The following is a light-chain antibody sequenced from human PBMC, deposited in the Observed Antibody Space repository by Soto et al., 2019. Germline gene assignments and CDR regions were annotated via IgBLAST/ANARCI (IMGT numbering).Light chain of an antibody. CDR1: SSNIGAGYD. Sequence: QSVLTQPPAVSGAPGQRVTISCTGSSSNIGAGYDVHWYQQLPGTAPNLLIYGNSNRPSRVPDRFSGSKAGTSASLAITGLEAEDEADYYCQSFDSSLSGYVVFGGGTKVTVL. J-gene: IGLJ2*01. V-gene: IGLV1-40*01. CDR2: GNS. CDR3: QSFDSSLSGYVV.